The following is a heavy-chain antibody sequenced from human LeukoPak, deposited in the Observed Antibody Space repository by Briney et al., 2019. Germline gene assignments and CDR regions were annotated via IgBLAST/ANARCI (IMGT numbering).Heavy chain of an antibody. D-gene: IGHD3-22*01. Sequence: ASVKVSCKASGYTFTGYYMHWVRQAPGQGLEWMGWINPNSGGTNYAQKFQGRVTMTRDTSISTAYMELSRLRSDDTAVYYCARVVGGVSGYYNWFDPWGQGTLVTVSS. J-gene: IGHJ5*02. V-gene: IGHV1-2*02. CDR2: INPNSGGT. CDR1: GYTFTGYY. CDR3: ARVVGGVSGYYNWFDP.